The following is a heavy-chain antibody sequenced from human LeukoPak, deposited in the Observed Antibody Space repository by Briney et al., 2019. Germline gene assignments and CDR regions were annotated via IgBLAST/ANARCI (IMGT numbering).Heavy chain of an antibody. V-gene: IGHV4-59*01. CDR3: ASRTGTTVGAFDI. Sequence: SETLSLTCTVSGGSISSYYWSWIRQPPGKGLEWIGYIYYSGSTNYNPSLKSRVTISVDTSKNQFSLKLSSVTAADTAVYYCASRTGTTVGAFDIWGQGTMVTVSS. CDR1: GGSISSYY. D-gene: IGHD1-1*01. J-gene: IGHJ3*02. CDR2: IYYSGST.